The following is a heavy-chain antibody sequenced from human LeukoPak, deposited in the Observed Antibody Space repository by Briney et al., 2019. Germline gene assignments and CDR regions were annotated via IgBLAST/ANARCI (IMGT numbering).Heavy chain of an antibody. V-gene: IGHV4-61*08. J-gene: IGHJ5*01. CDR2: VHNSDT. D-gene: IGHD2-15*01. Sequence: SETLSLTCSVSGASVNNGGFYWSWIREPPGKGLEWIAYVHNSDTNYNPSLNSRVTILVGTSKNQFSLKLRSVTAADTAVYFCAREGDCSGGSCYSYGWFDSWGQGTLVTVSS. CDR3: AREGDCSGGSCYSYGWFDS. CDR1: GASVNNGGFY.